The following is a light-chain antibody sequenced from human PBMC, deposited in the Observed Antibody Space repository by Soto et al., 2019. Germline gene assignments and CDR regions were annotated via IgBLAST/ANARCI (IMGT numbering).Light chain of an antibody. J-gene: IGLJ1*01. Sequence: QSALTLPASVSGSPGQSITISCTGSSSDIGAFNYVAWYQQHPGKAPKLIIHGVTNRPSGVSSRFSGSKSDYTASLTISGLQAEDEADYYFSSYTTALFYVFGPGTQVTVL. CDR2: GVT. CDR1: SSDIGAFNY. V-gene: IGLV2-14*01. CDR3: SSYTTALFYV.